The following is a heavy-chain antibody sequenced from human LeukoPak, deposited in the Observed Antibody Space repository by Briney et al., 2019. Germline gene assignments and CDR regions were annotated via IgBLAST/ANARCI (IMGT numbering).Heavy chain of an antibody. J-gene: IGHJ6*02. D-gene: IGHD3-9*01. CDR3: ARGRNYDILTGYYYYGMDV. Sequence: ASVKVSCKASGYTFTGYYMHWVRQAPGQGLEWMGWINPNSGGTNYAQKFQGRVTMTRNTSISTAYMELSSLRSEDTAVYYCARGRNYDILTGYYYYGMDVWGQGTTVTVSS. CDR1: GYTFTGYY. V-gene: IGHV1-2*02. CDR2: INPNSGGT.